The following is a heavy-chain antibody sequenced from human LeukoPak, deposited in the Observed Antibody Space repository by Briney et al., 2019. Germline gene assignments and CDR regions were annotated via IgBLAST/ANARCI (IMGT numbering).Heavy chain of an antibody. Sequence: GGSLRLSCAASGFTVSSNYMSWVRQAPGKGLEWVSVIYSGGSTYYADSVKGRFTISRDNSKNTLYLQMNSLRAEDTAVYYCARGWYYYDSSGYQALDYWGQGTLVTVSS. V-gene: IGHV3-66*01. CDR3: ARGWYYYDSSGYQALDY. CDR1: GFTVSSNY. J-gene: IGHJ4*02. CDR2: IYSGGST. D-gene: IGHD3-22*01.